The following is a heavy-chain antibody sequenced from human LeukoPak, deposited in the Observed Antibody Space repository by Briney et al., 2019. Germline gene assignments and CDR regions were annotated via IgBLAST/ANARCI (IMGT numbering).Heavy chain of an antibody. J-gene: IGHJ5*02. CDR2: IIPILGIA. CDR3: ARGSRLLWFGEFDYNWFDP. D-gene: IGHD3-10*01. V-gene: IGHV1-69*04. Sequence: SVKVSCKASGGTFSSYAISWVRQAPGQGLEWMGRIIPILGIANYAQKFQGRVTITADKSTSTAYMELSSLRSEDTAVYYCARGSRLLWFGEFDYNWFDPWGQGTLVTVSS. CDR1: GGTFSSYA.